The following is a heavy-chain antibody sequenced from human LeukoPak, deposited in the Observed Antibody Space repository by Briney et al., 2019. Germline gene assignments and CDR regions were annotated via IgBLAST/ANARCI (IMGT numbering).Heavy chain of an antibody. Sequence: GGSLRLSCAASGFTFSSYGMHWVRQAPGKGLEWVAVISYDGSNKHYADSVKGRFTISRDNSKNTLYLQMNSLRAEDTAVYYCARDKDYYGSGTYFDYWGQGTLVTVSS. D-gene: IGHD3-10*01. CDR2: ISYDGSNK. V-gene: IGHV3-30-3*01. CDR3: ARDKDYYGSGTYFDY. CDR1: GFTFSSYG. J-gene: IGHJ4*02.